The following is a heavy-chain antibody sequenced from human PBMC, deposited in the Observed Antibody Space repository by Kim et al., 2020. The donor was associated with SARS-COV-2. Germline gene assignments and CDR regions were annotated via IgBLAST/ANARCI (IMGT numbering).Heavy chain of an antibody. J-gene: IGHJ4*02. Sequence: GGSLRLSCAASGFTFSSYAMHWVRQAPGKGLEWVAVISYDGSNKYYADSVKGRFTISRDNSKNTLYLQMNSLRAEDTAVYYCARAMSGSYYGGFDYWGQGALVTVSS. V-gene: IGHV3-30*04. CDR2: ISYDGSNK. CDR3: ARAMSGSYYGGFDY. CDR1: GFTFSSYA. D-gene: IGHD1-26*01.